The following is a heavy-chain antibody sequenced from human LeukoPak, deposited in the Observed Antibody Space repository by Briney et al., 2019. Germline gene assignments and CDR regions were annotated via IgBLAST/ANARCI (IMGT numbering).Heavy chain of an antibody. CDR1: GGTFSSYA. Sequence: GSSVKVSCKASGGTFSSYAISWVRQAPGQGLEWMGGIIPIFGTANYAQKFQSRVTITTDESTSTAYMELSSLRSEDTAVYYCARGVVVVAASVYFDYWGQGTLVTVSS. V-gene: IGHV1-69*05. CDR2: IIPIFGTA. J-gene: IGHJ4*02. CDR3: ARGVVVVAASVYFDY. D-gene: IGHD2-15*01.